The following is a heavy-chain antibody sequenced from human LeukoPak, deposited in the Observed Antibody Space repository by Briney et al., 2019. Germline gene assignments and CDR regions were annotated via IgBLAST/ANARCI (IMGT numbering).Heavy chain of an antibody. CDR2: IIPIFGTA. D-gene: IGHD2-15*01. Sequence: GASVKVSCKASGGTFSSYAISWVRQAPGQGLEWMGGIIPIFGTANYAQKFQGRVTITADESTSTAYMELSSLRSEETAVYYCAREDEGGHFDYWGQGTLVTVSS. CDR1: GGTFSSYA. V-gene: IGHV1-69*13. CDR3: AREDEGGHFDY. J-gene: IGHJ4*02.